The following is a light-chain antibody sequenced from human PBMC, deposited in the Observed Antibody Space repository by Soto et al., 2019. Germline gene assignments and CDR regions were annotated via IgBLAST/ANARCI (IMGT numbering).Light chain of an antibody. CDR3: AAWDDSLKGDV. V-gene: IGLV1-44*01. CDR1: SSNIGSNT. Sequence: QSALTQPPSASGTPGQRVTISCSGSSSNIGSNTVNWYQQLPGTATKLLIYSNNQRPSGVPDRFSGSKSGTSASLAISGLQSEDEADYYCAAWDDSLKGDVFGTGTKVTVL. J-gene: IGLJ1*01. CDR2: SNN.